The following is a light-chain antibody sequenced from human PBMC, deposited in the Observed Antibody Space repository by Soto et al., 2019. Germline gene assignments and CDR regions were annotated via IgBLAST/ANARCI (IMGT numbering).Light chain of an antibody. CDR3: AAWDDSLHGPV. CDR2: SNN. Sequence: QSVLTQPPSASGTPGQRVTISCSGSSSNIGSNAVNWYQQLPGTAPKVLIYSNNQRPSEVPDRFSGSKSGTSASLAISGLQSEDEADYFCAAWDDSLHGPVFGGGTKLTVL. J-gene: IGLJ2*01. CDR1: SSNIGSNA. V-gene: IGLV1-44*01.